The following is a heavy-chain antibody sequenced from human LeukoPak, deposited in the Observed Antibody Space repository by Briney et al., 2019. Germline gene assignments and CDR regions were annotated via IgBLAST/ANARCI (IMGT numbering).Heavy chain of an antibody. Sequence: ASVKVSCKASGYTFTSYGIHWVRQAPGQGLEWMGWINTNTGNPTYAQGFTGRFVFSLETSVSTSYLQISSLKAEDTAVYYCARGRGSSARLGYYYYYIDVWGKGTTVTISS. D-gene: IGHD1-26*01. CDR2: INTNTGNP. CDR1: GYTFTSYG. J-gene: IGHJ6*03. CDR3: ARGRGSSARLGYYYYYIDV. V-gene: IGHV7-4-1*02.